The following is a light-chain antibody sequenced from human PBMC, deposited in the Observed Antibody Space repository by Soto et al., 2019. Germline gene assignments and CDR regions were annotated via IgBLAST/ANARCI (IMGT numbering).Light chain of an antibody. CDR1: SSDVGAYTY. J-gene: IGLJ2*01. CDR2: EVS. V-gene: IGLV2-8*01. CDR3: SSYAGTNGVL. Sequence: QSALTQPPSASGSPGQSVTISCSGTSSDVGAYTYVSWYQQHPGKAPKLMIYEVSKRPSGVPDRFSGSKSGNTASLTVSGLQAEDEAHYYCSSYAGTNGVLFGGGTKVTVL.